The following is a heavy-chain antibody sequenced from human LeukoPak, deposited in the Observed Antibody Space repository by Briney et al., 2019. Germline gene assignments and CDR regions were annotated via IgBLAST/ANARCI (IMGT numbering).Heavy chain of an antibody. V-gene: IGHV3-7*01. CDR2: IMKDGGVK. CDR1: GFTFTSYW. CDR3: AGYCSGGSCYYYYGMDV. Sequence: PGGSLRLSCAASGFTFTSYWMTWVRQAPGQGLEWVANIMKDGGVKQYLDSVRGRFTISRDNSKNTLYLQMNSLRAEDTAVYYCAGYCSGGSCYYYYGMDVWGQGTTVTVSS. D-gene: IGHD2-15*01. J-gene: IGHJ6*02.